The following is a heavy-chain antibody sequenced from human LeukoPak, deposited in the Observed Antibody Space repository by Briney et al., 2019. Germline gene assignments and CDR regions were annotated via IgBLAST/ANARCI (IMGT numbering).Heavy chain of an antibody. CDR3: ARGGTLRDGYPMRLDY. D-gene: IGHD5-24*01. CDR2: IIPILGIA. Sequence: SVKVSCKASGGTFSSYAISWVRQAPGQGLEWMGRIIPILGIANYAQKFQGRVTITADKSTSTAYMELSSLRSEDTAVYYCARGGTLRDGYPMRLDYWGQGTLVTVSS. J-gene: IGHJ4*02. CDR1: GGTFSSYA. V-gene: IGHV1-69*04.